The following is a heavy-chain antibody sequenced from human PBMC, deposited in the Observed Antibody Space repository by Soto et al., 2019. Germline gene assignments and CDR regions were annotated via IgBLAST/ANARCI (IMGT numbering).Heavy chain of an antibody. Sequence: GESLKISCAASGFTFSNAWMSWVRQAPGKGLEWVGRIKSKTDGGTTDYAAPVKGRFTISRDDSKNTLYLQMNSLKTEDTAVYYCTTENKTGDDAFDIWGQGTMVTVSS. CDR3: TTENKTGDDAFDI. D-gene: IGHD7-27*01. J-gene: IGHJ3*02. CDR1: GFTFSNAW. CDR2: IKSKTDGGTT. V-gene: IGHV3-15*01.